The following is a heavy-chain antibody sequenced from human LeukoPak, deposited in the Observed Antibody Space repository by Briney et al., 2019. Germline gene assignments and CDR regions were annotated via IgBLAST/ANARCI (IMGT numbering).Heavy chain of an antibody. V-gene: IGHV3-7*03. Sequence: GGSLRLSCAASGFTFSSYLMSWVRPAPGKGLMRPAKIKQDGSEKYYVDSVKGRFTISRDNAKNSLYLQMNSLRAEDTAVYYCARADWSAGDYYYYYGMDVWGKGTTVTVSS. CDR2: IKQDGSEK. CDR1: GFTFSSYL. D-gene: IGHD3-9*01. J-gene: IGHJ6*04. CDR3: ARADWSAGDYYYYYGMDV.